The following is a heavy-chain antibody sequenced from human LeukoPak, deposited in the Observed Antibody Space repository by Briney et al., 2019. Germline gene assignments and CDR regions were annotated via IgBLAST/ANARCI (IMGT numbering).Heavy chain of an antibody. CDR1: GFTFTTYS. Sequence: GGSLRLSCAASGFTFTTYSMNWVRQAPGKEPEWVSAVSSSSDYIYYADSVRGRFTISRDNAKNSLYLHMRSLRAEDTAIYYCVKTSFVNGYYPFDYLGQGTLVTVSS. J-gene: IGHJ4*02. V-gene: IGHV3-21*04. D-gene: IGHD3-9*01. CDR3: VKTSFVNGYYPFDY. CDR2: VSSSSDYI.